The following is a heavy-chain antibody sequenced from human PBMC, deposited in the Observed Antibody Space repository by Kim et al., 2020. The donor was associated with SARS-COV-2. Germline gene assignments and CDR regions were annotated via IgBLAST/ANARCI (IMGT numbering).Heavy chain of an antibody. CDR3: ANYYGSGSAFDI. V-gene: IGHV3-23*01. Sequence: GGSLRLSCAASGFTFSSYAMSWVRQAPGKGLEWVSAISGSGGSTYYADSVKGRFTISRDNTKNTLYLQMNSLRAEDTAVYYCANYYGSGSAFDIWGQGTMVTVSS. CDR1: GFTFSSYA. CDR2: ISGSGGST. J-gene: IGHJ3*02. D-gene: IGHD3-10*01.